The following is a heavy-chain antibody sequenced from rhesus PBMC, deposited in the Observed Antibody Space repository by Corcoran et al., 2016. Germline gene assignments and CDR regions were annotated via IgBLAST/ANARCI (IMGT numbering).Heavy chain of an antibody. D-gene: IGHD2-27*01. Sequence: QLQLQESGPGLVKPSETLSLTCAVSGGSISSNYWSWIRQPPGKGLEWIGRISGSGWSTDYNPSLKSQVTISTDTSKNQFSLKLSSVTDADTAVYYCARDAIVVVFTALFDYWGQGVLVTVSS. CDR1: GGSISSNY. V-gene: IGHV4-173*01. CDR3: ARDAIVVVFTALFDY. J-gene: IGHJ4*01. CDR2: ISGSGWST.